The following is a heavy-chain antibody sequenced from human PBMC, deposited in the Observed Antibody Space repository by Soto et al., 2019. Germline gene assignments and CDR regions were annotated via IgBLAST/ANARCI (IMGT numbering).Heavy chain of an antibody. V-gene: IGHV4-39*01. CDR2: VYYNRNT. J-gene: IGHJ5*02. CDR3: VPPTIVRVGLGWFDP. D-gene: IGHD3-10*01. Sequence: QLQLQESGPSLVTPSEPLSLICSVSGGSIRSVSNYWAWIRQPPGKGLDWIGTVYYNRNTYYNASLTRRVTISAYTSKNQFSLKLSSVSAADATVYYCVPPTIVRVGLGWFDPWGQGTMVAVSS. CDR1: GGSIRSVSNY.